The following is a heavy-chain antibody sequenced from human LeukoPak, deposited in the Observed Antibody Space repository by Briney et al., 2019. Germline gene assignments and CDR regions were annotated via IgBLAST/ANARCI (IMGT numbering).Heavy chain of an antibody. D-gene: IGHD2-2*02. CDR1: GFTFSDYY. J-gene: IGHJ2*01. CDR3: SRSRYCSSPSCYTNYWYFDL. CDR2: ISSSGSTI. Sequence: TGGSLRLSCAASGFTFSDYYMSWIRQAPGKGLEWVSYISSSGSTIYYADSVKGRFTIPRDNAKNSLYLQMNSLRAEDTAVYYCSRSRYCSSPSCYTNYWYFDLWGRGTLVTVSS. V-gene: IGHV3-11*04.